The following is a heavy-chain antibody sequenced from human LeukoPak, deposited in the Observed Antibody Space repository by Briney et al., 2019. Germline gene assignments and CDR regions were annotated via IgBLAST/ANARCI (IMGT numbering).Heavy chain of an antibody. D-gene: IGHD4-17*01. V-gene: IGHV3-21*01. Sequence: GGSLRLSCAASGFIFSSYSMNWVRQAPGKGLEWVSSISSSSTYIYYGDSVKGRFTVSIGNAKNSLYLQMNSLRDEDTAVYYCARSTTHPYYYYMDVWGKGTTVTISS. CDR1: GFIFSSYS. CDR2: ISSSSTYI. J-gene: IGHJ6*03. CDR3: ARSTTHPYYYYMDV.